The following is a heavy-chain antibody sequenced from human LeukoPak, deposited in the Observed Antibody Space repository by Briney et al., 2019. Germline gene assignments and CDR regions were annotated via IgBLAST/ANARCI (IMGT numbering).Heavy chain of an antibody. CDR1: GFTFSNYW. Sequence: GGSLRLSCAASGFTFSNYWMNWVRQAPGKGLEWVANIKQDGSEKYYVDSVKGRFTISRDNARNSLYLQLNSLRVEDTAVYYCASQRFLDSWGQGTLVTVSS. J-gene: IGHJ4*02. D-gene: IGHD3-3*01. CDR2: IKQDGSEK. CDR3: ASQRFLDS. V-gene: IGHV3-7*01.